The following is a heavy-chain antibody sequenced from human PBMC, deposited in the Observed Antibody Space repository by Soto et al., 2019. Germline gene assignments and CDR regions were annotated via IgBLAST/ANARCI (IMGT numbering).Heavy chain of an antibody. CDR3: VTQLVTMIVC. V-gene: IGHV1-69*13. CDR2: IIPIFGTA. J-gene: IGHJ4*02. D-gene: IGHD3-22*01. Sequence: SVKVYCNASGGTFSSYAISWVRQAPGQGLEWMGGIIPIFGTANYAQKFQGRVTITADESTSTAYMELSSLRSEDTAVYYCVTQLVTMIVCWGQGTLVTVSS. CDR1: GGTFSSYA.